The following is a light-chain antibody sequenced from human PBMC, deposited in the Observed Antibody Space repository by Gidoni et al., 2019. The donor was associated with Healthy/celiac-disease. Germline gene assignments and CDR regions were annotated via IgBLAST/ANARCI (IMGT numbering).Light chain of an antibody. J-gene: IGKJ4*01. CDR1: QSISSY. Sequence: DIPMTPSPSSLSASVGDRVTITCRASQSISSYLNWYQQKPGKAPKLLIYAASSLQSGVPSRFSGSGSGTDFTLTISSLQPEDFATYYCQQSYSTPAFGGGTKVEIK. CDR2: AAS. CDR3: QQSYSTPA. V-gene: IGKV1-39*01.